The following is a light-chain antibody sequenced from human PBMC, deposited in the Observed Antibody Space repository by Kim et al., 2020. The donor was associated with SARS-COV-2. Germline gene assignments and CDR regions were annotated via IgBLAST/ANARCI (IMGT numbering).Light chain of an antibody. CDR3: QVWDNSVI. V-gene: IGLV3-9*01. CDR2: RDN. CDR1: NIGTKH. J-gene: IGLJ2*01. Sequence: SYEPTQPLSVSVALGQTASISCGGDNIGTKHVQWYQQKAGQAPMLVIYRDNNRPSGIPERFSGSNSGNTATLTISVAQVGDEAEYYCQVWDNSVIFGGGTQLTVL.